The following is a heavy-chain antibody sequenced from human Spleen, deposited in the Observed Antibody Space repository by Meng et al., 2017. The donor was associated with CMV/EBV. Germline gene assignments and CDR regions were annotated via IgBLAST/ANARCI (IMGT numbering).Heavy chain of an antibody. CDR2: IYYSGST. CDR1: GGSVSSGSYY. D-gene: IGHD3-22*01. J-gene: IGHJ4*02. Sequence: SETLSLTCTVSGGSVSSGSYYWSWIRQPPGKGLEWIGYIYYSGSTNYNPSLKSRVTISVDTSKSQFSLKLSSVTAADTAVYYCARSPDSSAGFDYWGQGTLVTVSS. CDR3: ARSPDSSAGFDY. V-gene: IGHV4-61*01.